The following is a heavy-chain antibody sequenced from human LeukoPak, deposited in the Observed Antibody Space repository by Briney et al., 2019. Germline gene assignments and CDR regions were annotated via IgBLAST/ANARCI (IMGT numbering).Heavy chain of an antibody. CDR1: GFTFSSYG. V-gene: IGHV3-33*01. J-gene: IGHJ3*02. CDR3: ARELYDYVWGSYRAHDAFDI. CDR2: IWYDGSNK. D-gene: IGHD3-16*02. Sequence: PGGSLRLSCAASGFTFSSYGMHWVRQAPGKGLEWVAVIWYDGSNKYYADSVKGRFTISRDNSKNTLYLQMNSLRAEDTAAYYCARELYDYVWGSYRAHDAFDIWGQGTMVTVSS.